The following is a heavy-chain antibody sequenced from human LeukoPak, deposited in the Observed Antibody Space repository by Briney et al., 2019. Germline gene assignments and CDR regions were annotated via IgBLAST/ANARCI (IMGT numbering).Heavy chain of an antibody. CDR3: ARPWDSSGWFFDY. CDR2: ISYDGSNK. CDR1: GFTFSSYA. D-gene: IGHD6-19*01. V-gene: IGHV3-30-3*01. Sequence: GRSLRLSCAASGFTFSSYAMHWVRQAPGKGLEWVAVISYDGSNKYYADSVKGRFTISRDNSKNTLYLQMNSLRAEDTAVYYCARPWDSSGWFFDYWGQGTLVTVSS. J-gene: IGHJ4*02.